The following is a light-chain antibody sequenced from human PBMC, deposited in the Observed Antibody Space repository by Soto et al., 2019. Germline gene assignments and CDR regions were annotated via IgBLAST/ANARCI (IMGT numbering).Light chain of an antibody. J-gene: IGKJ4*01. CDR1: QGIYTY. V-gene: IGKV1-9*01. CDR3: QQLKSYPLP. Sequence: DIQLTQSPSFLSASVGDRGTITCRATQGIYTYLAWYQHKPGKAPKLLIYTASTLQSGVPSRFSGSRSGTEFTLSISSLQPEDFATYYCQQLKSYPLPFGGGTKVEIK. CDR2: TAS.